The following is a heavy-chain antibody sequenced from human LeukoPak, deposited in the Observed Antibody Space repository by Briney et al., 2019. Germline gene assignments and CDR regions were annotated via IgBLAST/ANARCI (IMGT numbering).Heavy chain of an antibody. J-gene: IGHJ4*02. V-gene: IGHV3-23*01. CDR1: GFTFSSYA. CDR3: AKSESPPEYSSPIFDY. CDR2: ISGSGGST. Sequence: GGSLRLSCAASGFTFSSYAMSWARQAPGKGLEWVSAISGSGGSTYYADSVKGRFTISRDNSKNTLYLQMNSLRAEDTAVYYCAKSESPPEYSSPIFDYWGQGTLVTVSS. D-gene: IGHD6-6*01.